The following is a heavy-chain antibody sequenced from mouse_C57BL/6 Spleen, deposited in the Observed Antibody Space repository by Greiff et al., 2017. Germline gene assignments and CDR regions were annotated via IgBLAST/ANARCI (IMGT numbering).Heavy chain of an antibody. D-gene: IGHD2-3*01. CDR1: GYAFSSSW. J-gene: IGHJ2*01. CDR3: AREGYYAFDY. Sequence: VMLVESGPELVKPGASVKISCKASGYAFSSSWMNWVKQRPGKGLEWIGRIYPGDGDTNYNGKFKGKATLTADKSSSTAYMQLSSLTSEDSAVYFCAREGYYAFDYWGQGTTLTVSS. CDR2: IYPGDGDT. V-gene: IGHV1-82*01.